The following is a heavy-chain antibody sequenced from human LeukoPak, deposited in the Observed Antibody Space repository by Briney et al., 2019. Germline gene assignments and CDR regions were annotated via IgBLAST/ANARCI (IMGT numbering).Heavy chain of an antibody. Sequence: ASVKVSCKASGYTFTSYGISWVRQAPGQGLEWMGWISAYSGNTNYAQKLQGRVIMTTDTSTSTAYMELRSLRSDDTAVYYCARDSCSSTSCYVASYYYYYGMDVWGQGTTVTVSS. CDR1: GYTFTSYG. CDR2: ISAYSGNT. CDR3: ARDSCSSTSCYVASYYYYYGMDV. D-gene: IGHD2-2*01. J-gene: IGHJ6*02. V-gene: IGHV1-18*01.